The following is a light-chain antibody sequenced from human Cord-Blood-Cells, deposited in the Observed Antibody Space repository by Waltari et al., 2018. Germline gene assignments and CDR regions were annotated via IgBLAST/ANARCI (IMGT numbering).Light chain of an antibody. Sequence: QSALTQPPSASGSPGQSVTIPCTGTSSDVGGYNYVSWYQQHPGKAPKRMIYEVSKRPSGVTDRFSGSKSGNTASLTVSGLQAEDEADYYCSSYAGSNNFVFGTGTKVTVL. CDR1: SSDVGGYNY. CDR2: EVS. CDR3: SSYAGSNNFV. V-gene: IGLV2-8*01. J-gene: IGLJ1*01.